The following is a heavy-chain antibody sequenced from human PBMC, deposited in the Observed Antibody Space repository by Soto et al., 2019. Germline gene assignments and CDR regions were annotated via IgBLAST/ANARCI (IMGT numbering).Heavy chain of an antibody. D-gene: IGHD4-17*01. CDR3: AVGEHYGVIDY. J-gene: IGHJ4*02. CDR1: GDRFTSYS. CDR2: INAGNGNT. Sequence: ASVKVSCKASGDRFTSYSMHWVRQAPGQRLEWMGWINAGNGNTKYSQKFQGRVTITRDTSASTAYMELSSLRSEDTAVYYCAVGEHYGVIDYWGQGTLXTVSS. V-gene: IGHV1-3*01.